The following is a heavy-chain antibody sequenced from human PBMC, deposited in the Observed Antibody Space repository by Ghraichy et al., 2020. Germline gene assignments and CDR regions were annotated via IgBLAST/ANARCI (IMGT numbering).Heavy chain of an antibody. J-gene: IGHJ1*01. CDR1: GFTFSSYA. D-gene: IGHD6-19*01. CDR3: AKDGTIISSGRGYFQH. Sequence: GGSLRLSCAASGFTFSSYAMTWVRQAPGKGLEWVSSISGSGGTTYYADSVKGRFTISRDNSKNTLYLQMNSLRVEDTAVYYCAKDGTIISSGRGYFQHWGQGTLVTVSS. V-gene: IGHV3-23*01. CDR2: ISGSGGTT.